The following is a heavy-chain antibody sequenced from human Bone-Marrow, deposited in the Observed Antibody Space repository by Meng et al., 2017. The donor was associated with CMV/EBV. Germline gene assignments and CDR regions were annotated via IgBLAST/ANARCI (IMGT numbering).Heavy chain of an antibody. J-gene: IGHJ6*02. CDR3: ARIISSVYYYYGMDV. D-gene: IGHD6-13*01. CDR2: IFSNDEK. CDR1: GFSLSNARMG. V-gene: IGHV2-26*01. Sequence: SGHTLVKPTETLTLTCTVSGFSLSNARMGVSWIRQPPGKALEWLAHIFSNDEKSYSTSLKSRLTISKDTSKSQVVLTMTNMDPVDTATYYCARIISSVYYYYGMDVWGQGTTVTVSS.